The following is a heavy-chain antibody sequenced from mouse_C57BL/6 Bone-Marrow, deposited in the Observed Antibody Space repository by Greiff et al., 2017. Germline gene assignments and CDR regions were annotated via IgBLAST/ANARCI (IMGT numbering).Heavy chain of an antibody. CDR2: INPYNGGT. Sequence: EVHLVESGPVLVKPGASVKMSCKASGYTFTDYYMNWVKQSHGKSLEWIGVINPYNGGTSYNQKFKGKATLTVDKSSSTAYMELNSLTSEDSAVYYCASQYYGSSWGQGTTLTVSS. D-gene: IGHD1-1*01. CDR1: GYTFTDYY. V-gene: IGHV1-19*01. CDR3: ASQYYGSS. J-gene: IGHJ2*01.